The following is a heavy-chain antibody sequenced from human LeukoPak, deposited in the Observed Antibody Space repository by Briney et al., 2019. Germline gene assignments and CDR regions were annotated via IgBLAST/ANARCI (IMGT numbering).Heavy chain of an antibody. CDR1: GFTFSSNG. Sequence: QPGGSLRLSCAASGFTFSSNGMHWVRQAPGKGLEWVAVIWHDGSNKYYADSVKGRFTISRDNSKNTLYLQMNSLRAEDTAVYYCAKDRADIVLMVYAKGAFDIWGQGTMVTVSS. CDR2: IWHDGSNK. V-gene: IGHV3-33*06. D-gene: IGHD2-8*01. CDR3: AKDRADIVLMVYAKGAFDI. J-gene: IGHJ3*02.